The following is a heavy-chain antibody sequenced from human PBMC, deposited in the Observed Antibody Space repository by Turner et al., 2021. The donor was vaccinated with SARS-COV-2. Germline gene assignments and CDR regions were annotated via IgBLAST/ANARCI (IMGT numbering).Heavy chain of an antibody. CDR1: GSTLSRYS. CDR3: ASIAAADPKYYHYYGMDV. J-gene: IGHJ6*02. Sequence: VPLVESGGGLVKPGGSLRLVCAASGSTLSRYSMNWVRQAPGKGLEWVSSSSSSSSYIYYADSVKGRFTITRDNAKNSLYLQMNSLRAEDTAVYYCASIAAADPKYYHYYGMDVWGQGTTVTVSS. D-gene: IGHD6-13*01. CDR2: SSSSSSYI. V-gene: IGHV3-21*01.